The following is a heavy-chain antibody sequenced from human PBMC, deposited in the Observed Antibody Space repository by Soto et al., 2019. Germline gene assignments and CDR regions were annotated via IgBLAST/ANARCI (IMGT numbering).Heavy chain of an antibody. CDR3: ARYLFRGPTSMDV. V-gene: IGHV7-4-1*01. D-gene: IGHD2-2*01. CDR1: GYTFTSYA. J-gene: IGHJ6*03. Sequence: ASVKVSCKASGYTFTSYAMNWVRQAPGQGLEWMGWINTNTGNPTYAQGFTGRFVFSLDTSVSTAYLQICSLKAEDTAVYYCARYLFRGPTSMDVWGKGTTVTGSS. CDR2: INTNTGNP.